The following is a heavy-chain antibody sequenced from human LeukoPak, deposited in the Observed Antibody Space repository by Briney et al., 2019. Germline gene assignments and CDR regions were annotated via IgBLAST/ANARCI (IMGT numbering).Heavy chain of an antibody. D-gene: IGHD2-2*01. J-gene: IGHJ4*02. CDR3: ARDIWQAACCSSTSCPLASCSAFDY. CDR2: ISAYNGNT. Sequence: ASVKVSCKASGYTFTSYGISWVRQAPGQGLEWMGWISAYNGNTNYAQKLQGRVTMTTDTSTSTAYMELRSLRSDDTAVYYCARDIWQAACCSSTSCPLASCSAFDYWSQGTLVTVPS. CDR1: GYTFTSYG. V-gene: IGHV1-18*01.